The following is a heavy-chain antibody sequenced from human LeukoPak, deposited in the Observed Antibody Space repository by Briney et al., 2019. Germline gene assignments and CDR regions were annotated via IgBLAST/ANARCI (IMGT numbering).Heavy chain of an antibody. J-gene: IGHJ4*02. CDR2: IYSSGST. D-gene: IGHD3/OR15-3a*01. V-gene: IGHV4-4*07. CDR3: ARQTGSGLFILP. Sequence: SETLSLTCTVSGGSITSYYWTWIRQPAGKGLEWIGRIYSSGSTNYNPSLKSRVTISVDTSKNQFSLKLSSVTAADTAVYYCARQTGSGLFILPGGQGTLVTVSS. CDR1: GGSITSYY.